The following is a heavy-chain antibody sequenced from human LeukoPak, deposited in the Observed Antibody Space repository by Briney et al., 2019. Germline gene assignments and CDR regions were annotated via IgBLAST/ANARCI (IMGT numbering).Heavy chain of an antibody. CDR2: INHSGGT. CDR3: ARQNPRTNIVGAVPRYWFDP. V-gene: IGHV4-34*01. Sequence: SETLSLTCAVYGGSFSGYYWSWIRQPPGKGLEWIGDINHSGGTNYSPSLKSRVTISVDTSKNQFSLKLSSVTAADTAVYYCARQNPRTNIVGAVPRYWFDPWGPGPLVTVSS. CDR1: GGSFSGYY. D-gene: IGHD1-26*01. J-gene: IGHJ5*02.